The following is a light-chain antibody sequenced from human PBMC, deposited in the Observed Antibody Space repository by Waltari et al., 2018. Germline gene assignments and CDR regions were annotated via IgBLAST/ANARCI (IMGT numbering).Light chain of an antibody. CDR2: FNS. J-gene: IGLJ3*02. CDR1: PSNIGGNT. CDR3: AAWDDSLNGRV. Sequence: QSVLTQPPSASGTPGQRVTISCFGSPSNIGGNTLILYQPLPGTAPKVLIFFNSERPSGVPDRFSGSKSGTSASLAISGLQSEDEADYYCAAWDDSLNGRVFGGGTKLTVL. V-gene: IGLV1-44*01.